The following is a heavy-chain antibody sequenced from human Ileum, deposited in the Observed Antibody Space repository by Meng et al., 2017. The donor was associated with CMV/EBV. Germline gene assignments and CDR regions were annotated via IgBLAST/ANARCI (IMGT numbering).Heavy chain of an antibody. Sequence: GESLKISCAASGFTFSTYAMHWVRQAPDKGLDWVAVVSYDGTNKYYADSVKGRFTISRDNSKNTLYLQVNSLRAEDTAVYYCARGGGVYNYDLVDYWGQGTLVTVSS. CDR1: GFTFSTYA. J-gene: IGHJ4*02. V-gene: IGHV3-30-3*01. D-gene: IGHD5-24*01. CDR3: ARGGGVYNYDLVDY. CDR2: VSYDGTNK.